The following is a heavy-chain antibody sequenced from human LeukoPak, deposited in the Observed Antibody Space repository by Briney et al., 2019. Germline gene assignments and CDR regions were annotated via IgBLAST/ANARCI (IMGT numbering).Heavy chain of an antibody. D-gene: IGHD3-9*01. CDR3: ARDKTDYDILTDAGYFDY. J-gene: IGHJ4*02. V-gene: IGHV4-61*02. Sequence: SETLSLTCTVSGGSMSSGSYYWSWIRQPAGRGLEWIGRIYTSGSTNYNPSLKSRVTISVDTSKNQFSLKLSSVTAADTAVYYCARDKTDYDILTDAGYFDYWGQGTLVTVSS. CDR2: IYTSGST. CDR1: GGSMSSGSYY.